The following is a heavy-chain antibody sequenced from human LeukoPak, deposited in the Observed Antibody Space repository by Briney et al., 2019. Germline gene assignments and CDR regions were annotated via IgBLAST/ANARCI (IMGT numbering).Heavy chain of an antibody. CDR1: GGTFSSYA. CDR2: IIPIFGTA. CDR3: ARDLEGSSSWYDFDY. D-gene: IGHD6-13*01. J-gene: IGHJ4*02. Sequence: SVKVSCKASGGTFSSYAISWVRQAPGQGLEWMGGIIPIFGTASYAQKFQGRVTITADESTSTAYMELSSLRSEDTAVYYCARDLEGSSSWYDFDYWGQGTLVTVSS. V-gene: IGHV1-69*13.